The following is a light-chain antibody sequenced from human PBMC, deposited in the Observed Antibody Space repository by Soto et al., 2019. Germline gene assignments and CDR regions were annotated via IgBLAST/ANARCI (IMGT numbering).Light chain of an antibody. V-gene: IGKV1D-16*01. CDR3: QQYNIYPLT. Sequence: DVQMTQSPSSLSASVGDRVTITCRASQDINSWLAWYHQKPGKAPKSLIYVASSLQTGVPLTFSGSGSGTVFTLTISSLQPEDSATYYCQQYNIYPLTFGGGTKVEIK. J-gene: IGKJ4*01. CDR1: QDINSW. CDR2: VAS.